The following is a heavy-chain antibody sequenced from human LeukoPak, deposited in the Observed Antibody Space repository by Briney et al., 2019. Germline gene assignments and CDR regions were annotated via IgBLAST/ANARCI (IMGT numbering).Heavy chain of an antibody. CDR1: GFTFGNYL. Sequence: PGGSLRLSCAGSGFTFGNYLMFWVRQAPGKGLVWVSRTNTDGSTTNYADSVKGRFTISRDNAKNTLYLQMNNLRAEDTAVYYCATVRDNWFDPWGQGTLVTVSS. D-gene: IGHD3-10*01. CDR2: TNTDGSTT. V-gene: IGHV3-74*01. CDR3: ATVRDNWFDP. J-gene: IGHJ5*02.